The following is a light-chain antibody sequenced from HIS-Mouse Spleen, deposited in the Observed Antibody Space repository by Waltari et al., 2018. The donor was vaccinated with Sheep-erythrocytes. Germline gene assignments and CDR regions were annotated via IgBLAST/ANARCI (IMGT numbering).Light chain of an antibody. Sequence: QSALTQPASVSGSPGQSITISCTGTSSDVGSYNLVSWYQQHPGKAPKLMIYEGSKRPSGVSMRFAGSKSGITASLTISGLQAEDEADYYCCSYAGSSTPWVFGGGTKLTVL. J-gene: IGLJ3*02. V-gene: IGLV2-23*01. CDR2: EGS. CDR1: SSDVGSYNL. CDR3: CSYAGSSTPWV.